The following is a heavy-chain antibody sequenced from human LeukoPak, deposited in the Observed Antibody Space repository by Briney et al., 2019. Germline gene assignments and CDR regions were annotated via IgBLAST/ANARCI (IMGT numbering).Heavy chain of an antibody. CDR1: GGSISSYY. D-gene: IGHD3-9*01. CDR3: ARVSLNKYVILTGLDAFDI. V-gene: IGHV4-4*07. Sequence: SETLSLTCTVSGGSISSYYWSWIRQPAGKGREWTGRIYTSGSTNYNPSLKSRVTMSVDTSKNQFSLKLSSVTAADTAVYYCARVSLNKYVILTGLDAFDIWGQGTMVTVSS. CDR2: IYTSGST. J-gene: IGHJ3*02.